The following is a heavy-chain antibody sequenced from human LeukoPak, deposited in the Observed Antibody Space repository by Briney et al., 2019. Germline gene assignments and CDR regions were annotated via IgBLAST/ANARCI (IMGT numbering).Heavy chain of an antibody. Sequence: QPGGSLRLSCAASGFTVSSNYMSWVRQAPGKGLEWVSVIYSGGSTYCADSVKGRFTISRDNSKNTLYLQMNSLRAEDTAVYYCAREGPHRLDYTFDIWGQGTMVTVSS. D-gene: IGHD3-10*01. CDR2: IYSGGST. J-gene: IGHJ3*02. CDR1: GFTVSSNY. V-gene: IGHV3-53*01. CDR3: AREGPHRLDYTFDI.